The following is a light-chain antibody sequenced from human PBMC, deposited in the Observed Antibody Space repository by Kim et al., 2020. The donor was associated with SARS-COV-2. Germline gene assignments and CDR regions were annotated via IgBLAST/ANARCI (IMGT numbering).Light chain of an antibody. Sequence: RVTNSCSGSSSNIGSNYVYWYQQLPGTATKLLIYRNNQRPSGVPDRFSGSKSGTSASLAISGLRSEDEADYYCAAWDDSLSGQGVFGGGTQLTVL. CDR2: RNN. CDR1: SSNIGSNY. J-gene: IGLJ2*01. V-gene: IGLV1-47*01. CDR3: AAWDDSLSGQGV.